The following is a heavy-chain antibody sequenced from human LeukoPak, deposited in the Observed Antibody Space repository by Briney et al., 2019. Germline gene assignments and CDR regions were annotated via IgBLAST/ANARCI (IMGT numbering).Heavy chain of an antibody. D-gene: IGHD2-2*01. J-gene: IGHJ4*02. CDR3: AKDVVVVVPAANLDY. V-gene: IGHV3-23*01. CDR2: ISGSGGST. Sequence: PGGSLRLSCAASGFTFSSYAMSWVRQAPGNGLEWVSAISGSGGSTYYADSVTGRFTISRNTSKNTLYLQMNCQTADDPAFSFCAKDVVVVVPAANLDYWGQGTLVTVCS. CDR1: GFTFSSYA.